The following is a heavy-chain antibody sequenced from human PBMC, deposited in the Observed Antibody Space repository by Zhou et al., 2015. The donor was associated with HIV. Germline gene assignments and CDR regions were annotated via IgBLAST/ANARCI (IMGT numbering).Heavy chain of an antibody. CDR3: AREAGGWVHLDY. Sequence: QVLLVQSGAELKRPGASVKVSCKASGFSFTDYYFHWVRQAPGQGLEWMGWINSNSGDTGYAQKFQGRVTMTRDTSISTQYMELNNLRSEDTAVYYCAREAGGWVHLDYWGQGTLVTVTS. J-gene: IGHJ4*02. CDR1: GFSFTDYY. V-gene: IGHV1-2*02. D-gene: IGHD6-19*01. CDR2: INSNSGDT.